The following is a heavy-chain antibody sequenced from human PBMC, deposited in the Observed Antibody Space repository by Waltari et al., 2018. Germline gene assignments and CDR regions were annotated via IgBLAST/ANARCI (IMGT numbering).Heavy chain of an antibody. Sequence: QLQLQESGPGLVKPSETLSLTCTVSGGSISSSSYYWGWIRQPPGKGLEWIGSIYYRGSTYYNPSLNSRVTISVATSKNQFALKLSSVTAADTAVYYCARDTMNYGSAFDIWGQGTMVTVSS. CDR3: ARDTMNYGSAFDI. J-gene: IGHJ3*02. V-gene: IGHV4-39*07. CDR1: GGSISSSSYY. CDR2: IYYRGST. D-gene: IGHD3-22*01.